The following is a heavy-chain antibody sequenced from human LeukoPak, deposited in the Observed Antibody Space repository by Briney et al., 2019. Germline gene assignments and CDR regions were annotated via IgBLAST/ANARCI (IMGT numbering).Heavy chain of an antibody. CDR2: IWYDGTNK. Sequence: TGRSLRLSCAASGFTFSNYGMHWVRQAPGKGLEWVAVIWYDGTNKYYADSVKGRFTISRDNSKNTLYLQMNSLRAEDTAVYYCAKALAAAVDYWGQGTLVTVSS. CDR1: GFTFSNYG. V-gene: IGHV3-33*06. D-gene: IGHD6-13*01. J-gene: IGHJ4*02. CDR3: AKALAAAVDY.